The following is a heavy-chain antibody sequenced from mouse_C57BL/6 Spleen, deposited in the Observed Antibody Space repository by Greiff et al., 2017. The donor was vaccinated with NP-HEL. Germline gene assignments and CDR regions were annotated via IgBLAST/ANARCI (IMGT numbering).Heavy chain of an antibody. Sequence: EVQLQQSGPELVKPGASVKISCKASGYSFTGYYMHWVKQSSEKSLEWIGEINPSTGGTSYNQKFKGKATLTVDKSSSTAYMQLKSLTSEDSAVYYCARGAHYYVSSPYAMDYWGQGTSVTVSS. J-gene: IGHJ4*01. V-gene: IGHV1-43*01. CDR2: INPSTGGT. CDR3: ARGAHYYVSSPYAMDY. D-gene: IGHD1-1*01. CDR1: GYSFTGYY.